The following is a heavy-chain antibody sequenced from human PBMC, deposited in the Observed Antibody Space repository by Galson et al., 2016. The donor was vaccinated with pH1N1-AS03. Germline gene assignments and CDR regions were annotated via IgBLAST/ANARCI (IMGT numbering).Heavy chain of an antibody. D-gene: IGHD3-16*01. V-gene: IGHV1-8*01. J-gene: IGHJ3*02. CDR2: MNPNSDNT. CDR1: GYTFTSYD. Sequence: SVKVSCKASGYTFTSYDINWVRQATGQGLEWMGWMNPNSDNTGNAQKFQGRVTMTRNTSITTAYMELSSLKSEDTAVYYCARGLRLGHESFDIWGQGTMVTVSS. CDR3: ARGLRLGHESFDI.